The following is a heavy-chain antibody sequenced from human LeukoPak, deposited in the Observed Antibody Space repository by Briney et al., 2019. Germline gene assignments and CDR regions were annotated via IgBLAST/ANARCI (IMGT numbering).Heavy chain of an antibody. V-gene: IGHV4-59*01. CDR3: ARGIGGSPPDY. Sequence: PSETLCLTCTASGGSISSYYWSWIRQPPGKGLEWIGYIYYSGSTNYNPSLKSRVTISVDTSKNQFSLKLTSATAPDTAVYYCARGIGGSPPDYWGQGTLVTVSS. J-gene: IGHJ4*02. CDR2: IYYSGST. CDR1: GGSISSYY. D-gene: IGHD2-15*01.